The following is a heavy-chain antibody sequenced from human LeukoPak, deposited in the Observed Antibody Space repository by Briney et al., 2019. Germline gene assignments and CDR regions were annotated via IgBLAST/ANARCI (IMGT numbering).Heavy chain of an antibody. J-gene: IGHJ4*02. CDR1: TFTFISYG. V-gene: IGHV3-30*18. D-gene: IGHD2-2*01. CDR3: AKDDDVVVPGAISGPDY. CDR2: ISSDGSNK. Sequence: ARSLSLSCAASTFTFISYGMHWVRHAPGKGLEWVAFISSDGSNKYYADSVKGRFTISRDNSKNPLYLQMNSLRAEDTAVYYCAKDDDVVVPGAISGPDYWGQGTLVTVSS.